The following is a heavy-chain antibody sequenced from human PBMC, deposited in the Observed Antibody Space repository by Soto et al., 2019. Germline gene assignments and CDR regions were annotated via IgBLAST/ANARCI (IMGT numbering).Heavy chain of an antibody. CDR2: INHSGST. CDR3: ASGADDSSGYYHP. J-gene: IGHJ5*02. D-gene: IGHD3-22*01. CDR1: GGSFSGYY. V-gene: IGHV4-34*01. Sequence: SETLSLTCAVYGGSFSGYYWSWIRQPPGKGLDWIGEINHSGSTNYNPSLKSRVTISVDTSKNQFSLKLSSVTAADTAVYYCASGADDSSGYYHPWGQGTLVTVSS.